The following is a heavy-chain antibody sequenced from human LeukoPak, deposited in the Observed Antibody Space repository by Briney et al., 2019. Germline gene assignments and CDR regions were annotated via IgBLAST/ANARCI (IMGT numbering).Heavy chain of an antibody. CDR3: ARPHRTGTTGTTSHFDY. Sequence: ASVKVSCKASGYTSTSYYMHWVRQAPGQGLEWMGIINPSGGSTSYAQKFQGRVTMTRDMSTSTVYMELSSLRSEDTAVYYCARPHRTGTTGTTSHFDYWGQGTLVTVSS. V-gene: IGHV1-46*01. CDR2: INPSGGST. D-gene: IGHD1-1*01. CDR1: GYTSTSYY. J-gene: IGHJ4*02.